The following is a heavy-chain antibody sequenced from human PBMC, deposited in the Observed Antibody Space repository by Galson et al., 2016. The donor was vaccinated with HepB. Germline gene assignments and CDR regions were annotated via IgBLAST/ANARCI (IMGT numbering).Heavy chain of an antibody. CDR3: ATAKPWLIRS. CDR1: GDSISSDNYY. V-gene: IGHV4-39*01. CDR2: ISYTGSV. Sequence: LSLTCNVSGDSISSDNYYWVWIRQPPGKGLEWIGSISYTGSVNYNPSLNSRLSISLDRSRTQVSLQLSSVTAADTAVYSCATAKPWLIRSWGQGTLVTVSS. J-gene: IGHJ1*01. D-gene: IGHD3-22*01.